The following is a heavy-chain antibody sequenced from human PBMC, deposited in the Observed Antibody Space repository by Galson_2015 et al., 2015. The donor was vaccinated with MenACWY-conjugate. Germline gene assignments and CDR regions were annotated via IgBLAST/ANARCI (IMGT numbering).Heavy chain of an antibody. CDR2: IAHDSSPI. Sequence: SLRLSCAASGFTFSSYGMNWVRQAPGKGLGWVSYIAHDSSPIYYAGSVKGRFTITRDNVLNILYLQMSRLRDEDTAVYFCARDWFGEAVPYWGQGILVTVSS. J-gene: IGHJ4*02. CDR1: GFTFSSYG. D-gene: IGHD3-10*01. CDR3: ARDWFGEAVPY. V-gene: IGHV3-48*02.